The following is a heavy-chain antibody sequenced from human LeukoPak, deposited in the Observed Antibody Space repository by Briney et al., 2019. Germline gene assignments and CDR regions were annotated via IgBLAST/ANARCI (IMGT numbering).Heavy chain of an antibody. CDR3: AKDHDDFWSGQGDAFDI. CDR2: IRYDGSNK. V-gene: IGHV3-30*02. J-gene: IGHJ3*02. CDR1: GFTFSSYW. D-gene: IGHD3-3*01. Sequence: GGSLRLSCAASGFTFSSYWMSWVRQAPGKGLEWVAFIRYDGSNKYYADSVKGRFTISRDNSKNTLYLQMNSLRAEDTAVYYCAKDHDDFWSGQGDAFDIWGQGTMVTVSS.